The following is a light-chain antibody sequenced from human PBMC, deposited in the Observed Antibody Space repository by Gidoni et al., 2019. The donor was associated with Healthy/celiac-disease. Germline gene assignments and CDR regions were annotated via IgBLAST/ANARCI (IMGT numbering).Light chain of an antibody. V-gene: IGKV1-5*01. CDR2: DAF. Sequence: DIQISQSPSTLSASVGDRVTITCRASQSISSWLAWYKQKPGKAPKLRISDAFSLERGFPSRFSGTGSGTEFTLTIRRLQPDDFATYNCQQYNSYPLTFGGGTKVEIK. J-gene: IGKJ4*01. CDR3: QQYNSYPLT. CDR1: QSISSW.